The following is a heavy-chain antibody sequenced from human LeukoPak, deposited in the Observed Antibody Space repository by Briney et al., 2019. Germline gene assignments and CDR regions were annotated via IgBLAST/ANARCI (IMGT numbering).Heavy chain of an antibody. CDR3: ARGRGGIGPL. J-gene: IGHJ4*02. V-gene: IGHV4-59*01. Sequence: KASETLSLTCTVSGGSISSYYWSWIRQPPGKGLEWIGYIYYSGSTIYNPSLKSRVTISVDTSKNQFSLKLSSVTAADTAVYYCARGRGGIGPLWGQGTLVTVSS. CDR2: IYYSGST. D-gene: IGHD2-15*01. CDR1: GGSISSYY.